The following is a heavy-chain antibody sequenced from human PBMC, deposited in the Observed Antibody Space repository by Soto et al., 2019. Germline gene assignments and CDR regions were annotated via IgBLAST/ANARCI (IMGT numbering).Heavy chain of an antibody. D-gene: IGHD3-22*01. J-gene: IGHJ3*02. V-gene: IGHV4-31*03. Sequence: TLSLTCTVSGGSISSGGYYWSWIRQHPGKGLEWIGYIYYSGSTYYNPSLKSRVTISVDTSKNQFSLKLSSVTAADTSVYYCARGGKVVVITTGAFDIWGQGTMVTVSS. CDR3: ARGGKVVVITTGAFDI. CDR2: IYYSGST. CDR1: GGSISSGGYY.